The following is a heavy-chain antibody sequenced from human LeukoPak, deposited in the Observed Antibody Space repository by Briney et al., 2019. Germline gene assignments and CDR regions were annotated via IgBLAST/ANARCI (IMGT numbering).Heavy chain of an antibody. CDR2: IYYSGST. D-gene: IGHD6-19*01. J-gene: IGHJ4*02. Sequence: SGTLSLTCAVSGGSISSSSYYWGWIRQPPGKGLEWIGSIYYSGSTYYNPSLKSRVTISVDTSKNQFSLKLSSVTAADTAVYYCARRGIAVARRIFDYWGQGTLVTVSS. CDR3: ARRGIAVARRIFDY. CDR1: GGSISSSSYY. V-gene: IGHV4-39*01.